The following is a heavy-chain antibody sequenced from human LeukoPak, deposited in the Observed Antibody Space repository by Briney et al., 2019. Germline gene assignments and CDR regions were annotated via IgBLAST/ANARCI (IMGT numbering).Heavy chain of an antibody. CDR3: AKDIEGEMATSAFDQ. CDR2: ISWNSVNI. V-gene: IGHV3-9*03. D-gene: IGHD5-24*01. J-gene: IGHJ4*02. CDR1: GFSFGDFA. Sequence: GGSLRLSCAASGFSFGDFAMDWVRQAPGKGLEWVASISWNSVNIGYGDSVKGRFTISRDNAKNSLYLQMDSLKTEDMGLYYCAKDIEGEMATSAFDQWGPGTLVTVSS.